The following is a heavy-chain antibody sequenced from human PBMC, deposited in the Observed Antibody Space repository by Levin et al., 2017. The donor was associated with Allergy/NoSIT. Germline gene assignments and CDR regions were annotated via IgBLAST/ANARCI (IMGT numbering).Heavy chain of an antibody. CDR2: IKSKIDGGTT. D-gene: IGHD2/OR15-2a*01. Sequence: LSLTCAASGFTFSYVWMSWVRQAPGKGLEWVGRIKSKIDGGTTDYAAPVKGRLSIARDDSKNTLFLQMNSLKTADTAVYYCTTPLGLLRDYYYYGMDVWGQGTTVTVSS. J-gene: IGHJ6*02. CDR3: TTPLGLLRDYYYYGMDV. CDR1: GFTFSYVW. V-gene: IGHV3-15*01.